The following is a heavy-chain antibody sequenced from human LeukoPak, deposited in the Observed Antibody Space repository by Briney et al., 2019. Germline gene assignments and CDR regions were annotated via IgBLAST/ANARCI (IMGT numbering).Heavy chain of an antibody. CDR2: INPDGSTT. V-gene: IGHV3-74*01. J-gene: IGHJ3*02. D-gene: IGHD3-10*01. CDR1: GFTFSNYW. Sequence: PGGSLRLSCAASGFTFSNYWMHWVRQDPGKGLVWVSFINPDGSTTNYADSVKGRFTISRDNAKNALYLQMNSLRAEDTAVYYCARPYGSGTFAFDIWGQGTMVTVSS. CDR3: ARPYGSGTFAFDI.